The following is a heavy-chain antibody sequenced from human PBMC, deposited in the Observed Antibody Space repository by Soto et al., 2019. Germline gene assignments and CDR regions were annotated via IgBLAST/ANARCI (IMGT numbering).Heavy chain of an antibody. V-gene: IGHV3-23*01. D-gene: IGHD6-6*01. CDR1: GFTFSSYA. J-gene: IGHJ3*02. CDR2: ISGSGGST. Sequence: PGGALRLSCAASGFTFSSYAMSWVRQAPGKGLEWVSAISGSGGSTYYADSVKGRFTISGDNSKNTLYLQMNSLRAEDTAVYYCTTDLYSSSSKGLDAFDIWGQGTMVTVSS. CDR3: TTDLYSSSSKGLDAFDI.